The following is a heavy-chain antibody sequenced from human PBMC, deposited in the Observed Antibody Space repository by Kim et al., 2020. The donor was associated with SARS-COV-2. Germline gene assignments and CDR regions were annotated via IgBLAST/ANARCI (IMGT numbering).Heavy chain of an antibody. Sequence: ASVKVSCKASGYTFTSYGINWVRQAPGQGLEWMGWISAYNGNTNYAQKLQGRVTMTTDTSTSTAYMELRSLRSDDTAVYYCARGPPLGYCSGGSCYPIDYWGQGTLVTVSS. CDR1: GYTFTSYG. CDR2: ISAYNGNT. D-gene: IGHD2-15*01. J-gene: IGHJ4*02. CDR3: ARGPPLGYCSGGSCYPIDY. V-gene: IGHV1-18*04.